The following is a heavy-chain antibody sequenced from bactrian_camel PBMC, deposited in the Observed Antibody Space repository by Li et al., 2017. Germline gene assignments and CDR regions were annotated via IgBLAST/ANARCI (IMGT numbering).Heavy chain of an antibody. V-gene: IGHV3S1*01. J-gene: IGHJ6*01. D-gene: IGHD1*01. CDR3: AAGLDPYYHASSPFGY. CDR1: GFAFSAYW. CDR2: VSSGGTS. Sequence: HVQLVESGGGLVQSGGSLTLSCAASGFAFSAYWMYWVRQAPGKGLEWVSTVSSGGTSNYADSQKGRFTISRDNAKNTLYLQMNSVKSEDTALYYCAAGLDPYYHASSPFGYWARGTQVTVS.